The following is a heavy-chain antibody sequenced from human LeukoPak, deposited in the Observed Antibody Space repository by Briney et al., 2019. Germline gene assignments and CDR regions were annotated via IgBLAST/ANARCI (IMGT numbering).Heavy chain of an antibody. Sequence: GGSLRLSCAASGFSFSSYWMSWVRQVPGEGLEWVANINLDGSAKSYVDSVKGRFTISRDNVKNSLSLQMNSLRAGDTAVFYCVKYGGSSGIAVDIWGQGTIVTVSS. CDR3: VKYGGSSGIAVDI. CDR1: GFSFSSYW. D-gene: IGHD4-23*01. CDR2: INLDGSAK. J-gene: IGHJ3*02. V-gene: IGHV3-7*01.